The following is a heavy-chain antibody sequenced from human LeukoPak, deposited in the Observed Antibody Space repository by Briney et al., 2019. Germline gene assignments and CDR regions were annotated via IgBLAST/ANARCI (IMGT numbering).Heavy chain of an antibody. CDR3: ARHYDSNSYGPGY. V-gene: IGHV3-21*01. J-gene: IGHJ4*02. CDR2: ISSSSSYT. D-gene: IGHD3-22*01. Sequence: GGSLRLSCAASGFTFSSYSLNWVRQAPGKGLEWVSSISSSSSYTYYADSVKGRFTTSRDNAKNSLYLQMNSLRAEDTAVYYCARHYDSNSYGPGYWGQGTLVTVSS. CDR1: GFTFSSYS.